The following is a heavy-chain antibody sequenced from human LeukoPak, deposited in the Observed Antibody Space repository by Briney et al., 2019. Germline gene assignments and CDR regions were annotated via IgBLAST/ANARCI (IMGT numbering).Heavy chain of an antibody. CDR1: GGSFSGYY. D-gene: IGHD2-2*01. CDR3: AREPKGDIVVVPAAPNWFDP. V-gene: IGHV4-34*01. J-gene: IGHJ5*02. CDR2: INHSGSH. Sequence: PSETLSLTCAVYGGSFSGYYWSWIRQPPGKGREWIGEINHSGSHNYNPSLKSRVTIPVDTSKNQFSLKLSSVTAADTAVYYCAREPKGDIVVVPAAPNWFDPWGQGTLVTVSS.